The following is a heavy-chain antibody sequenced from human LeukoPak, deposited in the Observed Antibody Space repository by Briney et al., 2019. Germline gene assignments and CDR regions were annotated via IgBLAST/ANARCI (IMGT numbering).Heavy chain of an antibody. CDR2: IRYDGSKN. Sequence: GGSLRLSCVASGFTVSNNHVSWVRQAPGKGLEWVAFIRYDGSKNYYADSVKGRFTISRDNSRNTLDLQMNSLRAEDTAVYYCAKDRGTGTTVDYFDYWGQGTLVTVSS. V-gene: IGHV3-30*02. CDR1: GFTVSNNH. CDR3: AKDRGTGTTVDYFDY. D-gene: IGHD1-7*01. J-gene: IGHJ4*02.